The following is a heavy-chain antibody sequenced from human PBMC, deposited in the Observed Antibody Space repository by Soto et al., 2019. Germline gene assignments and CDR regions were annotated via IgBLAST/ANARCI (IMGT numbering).Heavy chain of an antibody. CDR2: ISSSGTTI. V-gene: IGHV3-48*03. J-gene: IGHJ6*02. D-gene: IGHD3-3*01. CDR3: ASMIFGVINDYSYYGMDV. Sequence: HPVGSLRLSCAASGFSFSSYEMNYVRQAPGKGLEWVSYISSSGTTIYYAGSVKGRFTISRDNAKNSLYLQMNSLRAEDTAVYYCASMIFGVINDYSYYGMDVWGQGTTVTVSS. CDR1: GFSFSSYE.